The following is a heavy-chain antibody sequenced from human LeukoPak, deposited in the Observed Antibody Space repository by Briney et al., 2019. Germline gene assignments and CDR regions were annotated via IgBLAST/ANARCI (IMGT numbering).Heavy chain of an antibody. CDR3: ARARAVSDY. Sequence: PGGSLRLSCAASGFTFSTFGMSWVRQAPGKGLEWVANIKKDGSEKYYVDSVSGRFTISRDNAKNSLYLQMNSLRAEDTAVYYCARARAVSDYWGQGTLVTVSS. D-gene: IGHD3-16*01. CDR1: GFTFSTFG. CDR2: IKKDGSEK. V-gene: IGHV3-7*01. J-gene: IGHJ4*02.